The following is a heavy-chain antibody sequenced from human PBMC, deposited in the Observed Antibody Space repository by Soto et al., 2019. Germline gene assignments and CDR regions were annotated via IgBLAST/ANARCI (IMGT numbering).Heavy chain of an antibody. Sequence: RGSVILSCAASGFTFSSYAMSWVRPAPGKGLEWVSAISGSGGSTYYADSVKGRFTISRDNSKNTLYLQMNSLRAEDTAVYYCAKDDSSDPPWDDYWGQGTLVTVSS. CDR2: ISGSGGST. CDR1: GFTFSSYA. D-gene: IGHD1-26*01. CDR3: AKDDSSDPPWDDY. J-gene: IGHJ4*02. V-gene: IGHV3-23*01.